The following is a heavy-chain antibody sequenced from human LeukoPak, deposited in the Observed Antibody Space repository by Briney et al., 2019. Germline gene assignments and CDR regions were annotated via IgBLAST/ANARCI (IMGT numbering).Heavy chain of an antibody. CDR2: IYPGDSDT. D-gene: IGHD1-20*01. CDR1: GYSFTTYW. CDR3: ARRAEYNWNDFDY. J-gene: IGHJ4*02. V-gene: IGHV5-51*01. Sequence: GGALEISCKGSGYSFTTYWIGWVRQMPGKGLEWMGIIYPGDSDTRYSPSFQGQVTISADKSISTAYLQWSSLKASDTAMYFCARRAEYNWNDFDYWGQGTLVTVSS.